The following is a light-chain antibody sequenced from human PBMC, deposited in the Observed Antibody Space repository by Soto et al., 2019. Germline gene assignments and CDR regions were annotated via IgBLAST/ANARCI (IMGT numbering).Light chain of an antibody. CDR2: DVS. J-gene: IGLJ2*01. V-gene: IGLV2-14*01. CDR3: SSYTSSSTLV. Sequence: QSALTQPASVSGSPGQSITISCTGTSSDVGGYNYVSWYQQHPGKAPKLMIYDVSNRPSRVCNRFSGSKSGNTASLTISGLQADDEADYYCSSYTSSSTLVFGGGTKLTVL. CDR1: SSDVGGYNY.